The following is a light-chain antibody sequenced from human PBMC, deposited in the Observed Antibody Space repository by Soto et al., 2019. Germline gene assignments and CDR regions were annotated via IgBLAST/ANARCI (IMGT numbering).Light chain of an antibody. Sequence: EIVLTQSPATLSLSPGERATLSCRASQSVSSYLAWYQQKPGQAPRLLIYDASNRATDIPARFSGSGTGTDFTLTNSSLETEDIALYYCQQRRHWLFTCGPRTKVDIK. CDR1: QSVSSY. V-gene: IGKV3-11*01. CDR2: DAS. J-gene: IGKJ3*01. CDR3: QQRRHWLFT.